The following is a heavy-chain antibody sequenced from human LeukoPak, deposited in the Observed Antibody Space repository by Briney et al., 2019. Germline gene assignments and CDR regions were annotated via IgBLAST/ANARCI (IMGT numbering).Heavy chain of an antibody. CDR3: ARIVGANPLDFDY. J-gene: IGHJ4*02. Sequence: ASLKVSCKASGYTFTGYYMHWVRQAPGQGLGWMGWINPNSGGTNYAQKFQGRVTMTRDTSISTAYMELSRQRSDDTAVYYCARIVGANPLDFDYWGQGTLVTVSS. D-gene: IGHD1-26*01. CDR1: GYTFTGYY. CDR2: INPNSGGT. V-gene: IGHV1-2*02.